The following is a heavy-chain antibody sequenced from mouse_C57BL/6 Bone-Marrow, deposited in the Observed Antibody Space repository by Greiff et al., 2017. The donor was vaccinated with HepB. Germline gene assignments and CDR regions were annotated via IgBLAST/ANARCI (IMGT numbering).Heavy chain of an antibody. Sequence: EVQLQQSGPVLVKPGASVKMSCKASGYTFTDYYMNWVKQSHGKSLEWIGVINPYNGGTSYNQKFKGKATLTVDKSSSTAYMELNSLTSEDSAVYYCARRTGTGYFDYWGQGTTLTVSS. CDR2: INPYNGGT. CDR3: ARRTGTGYFDY. CDR1: GYTFTDYY. D-gene: IGHD4-1*01. J-gene: IGHJ2*01. V-gene: IGHV1-19*01.